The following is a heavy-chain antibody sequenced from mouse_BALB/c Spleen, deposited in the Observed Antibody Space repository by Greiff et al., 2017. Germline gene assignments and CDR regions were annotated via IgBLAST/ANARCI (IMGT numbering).Heavy chain of an antibody. D-gene: IGHD1-1*01. V-gene: IGHV5-17*02. Sequence: EVKLQESGGGLVQPGGSRKLSCAASGFTFSSFGMHWVRQAPEKGLEWVAYISSGSSTIYYADTVKGRFTISRDNPKNTLFLQMTSLRSEDTAMYYCARWDLITTVVGAMDYWGQGTSVTVSS. CDR1: GFTFSSFG. CDR3: ARWDLITTVVGAMDY. CDR2: ISSGSSTI. J-gene: IGHJ4*01.